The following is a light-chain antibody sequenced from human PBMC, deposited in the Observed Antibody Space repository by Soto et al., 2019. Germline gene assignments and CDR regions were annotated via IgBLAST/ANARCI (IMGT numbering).Light chain of an antibody. Sequence: DFKMTQSPSSLSASVGDRVTITCRASQSFSTYLAWYQQKPGKVPKLLISGISTLQSGVPSRFSGSGYGTDFTLTISRLEPEDFVVYYCQQYGNSPFTFGQGTRLEI. CDR1: QSFSTY. J-gene: IGKJ5*01. V-gene: IGKV1-27*01. CDR2: GIS. CDR3: QQYGNSPFT.